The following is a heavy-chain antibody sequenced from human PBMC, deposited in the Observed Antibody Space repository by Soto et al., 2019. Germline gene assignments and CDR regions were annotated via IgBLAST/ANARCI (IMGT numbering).Heavy chain of an antibody. V-gene: IGHV4-34*01. CDR2: INQSGST. CDR1: GGSFSDDY. CDR3: VRDLLGSGGHFDY. J-gene: IGHJ4*02. Sequence: PSETLSLTCAVYGGSFSDDYWSWIRQMSGKGLEWIGEINQSGSTNYNPSLKSRVIISVDTSKKQISLNLTSVTAADTAVYHCVRDLLGSGGHFDYWGQGTPVTVSS. D-gene: IGHD7-27*01.